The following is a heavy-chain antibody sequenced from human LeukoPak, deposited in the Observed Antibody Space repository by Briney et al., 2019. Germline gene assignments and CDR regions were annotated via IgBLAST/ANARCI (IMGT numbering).Heavy chain of an antibody. CDR1: GYTFTGYY. CDR3: ARDGTYDRSGTTPVGY. CDR2: IHPNSGGT. D-gene: IGHD3-22*01. V-gene: IGHV1-2*02. J-gene: IGHJ4*02. Sequence: ASVKVSCKASGYTFTGYYMHWVRQAPGQGLEWMGWIHPNSGGTNSAQKFQGRVTTTRDTSISTAYMELSRLRSDDTAVYYCARDGTYDRSGTTPVGYWGQGTLVTVSS.